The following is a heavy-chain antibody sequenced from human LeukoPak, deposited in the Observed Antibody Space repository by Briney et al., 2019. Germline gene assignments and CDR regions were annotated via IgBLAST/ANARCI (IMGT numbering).Heavy chain of an antibody. J-gene: IGHJ4*02. Sequence: PGGSLRLSCAASGFTFSSYAMSWVRQAPGKGLEWVSYIDTSNTIYYADSVKGRFTISRDNAKNSLYLQMNSLRDEDTAVYYCARRVVGAMPFDYWGQGTLVTVSS. CDR2: IDTSNTI. V-gene: IGHV3-48*02. CDR1: GFTFSSYA. D-gene: IGHD1-26*01. CDR3: ARRVVGAMPFDY.